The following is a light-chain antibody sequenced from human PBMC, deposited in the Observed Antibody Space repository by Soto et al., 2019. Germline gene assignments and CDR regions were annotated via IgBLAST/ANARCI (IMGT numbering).Light chain of an antibody. CDR2: AAS. V-gene: IGKV1-39*01. CDR3: QQSYSTPLT. CDR1: QSLSSY. J-gene: IGKJ1*01. Sequence: DIQMTQSPSSLSASVGDRVTITCRASQSLSSYLNWYQQKPGKAPKLLIYAASSLQSGVPSRFSGSGSVTDFTLTISSLQPEDCATYYCQQSYSTPLTVGQGNKGEIK.